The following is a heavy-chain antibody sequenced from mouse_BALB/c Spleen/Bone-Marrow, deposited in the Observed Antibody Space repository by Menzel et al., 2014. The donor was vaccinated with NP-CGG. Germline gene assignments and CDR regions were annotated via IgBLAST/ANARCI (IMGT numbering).Heavy chain of an antibody. CDR2: IYPGNSDT. CDR3: TTLARNYFDY. CDR1: GYTFTSYW. Sequence: VQLQLSGTVLARPGASVKMSCKASGYTFTSYWMHWVKQRPGQGLEWIGTIYPGNSDTTYNQKFKGKAKLTAVTSTSTAYMELSSLTNEDSAVYYCTTLARNYFDYWGQGTTLTVSS. V-gene: IGHV1-5*01. J-gene: IGHJ2*01.